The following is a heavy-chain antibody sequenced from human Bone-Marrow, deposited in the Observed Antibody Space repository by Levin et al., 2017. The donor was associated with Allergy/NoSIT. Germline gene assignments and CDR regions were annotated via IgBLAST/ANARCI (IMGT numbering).Heavy chain of an antibody. CDR2: IESESDGGTT. CDR1: GSGFTFSKAW. V-gene: IGHV3-15*04. J-gene: IGHJ4*02. CDR3: TTDSFSGY. D-gene: IGHD3-16*02. Sequence: ETLSLTCAASGSGFTFSKAWMTWVRQAPGKGLEWLGRIESESDGGTTEFAAPVKGRFTMSRDDSKSTVYLQMNSLKAEDTGVYFCTTDSFSGYWGQGTLVTVSS.